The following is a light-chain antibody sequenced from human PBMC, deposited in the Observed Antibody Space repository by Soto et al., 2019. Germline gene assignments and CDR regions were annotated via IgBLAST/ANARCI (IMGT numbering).Light chain of an antibody. J-gene: IGKJ1*01. CDR2: DAS. CDR3: QQYNSYTWT. V-gene: IGKV1-5*01. Sequence: DIHMTQSPSTLSASVGNRFTITCRARQSISSWLAWYQQKPVKAPKLLIYDASSLESGVPSRFRGSGSGTEFTLTISGLQPDDFATYYCQQYNSYTWTFGQGTKVDIK. CDR1: QSISSW.